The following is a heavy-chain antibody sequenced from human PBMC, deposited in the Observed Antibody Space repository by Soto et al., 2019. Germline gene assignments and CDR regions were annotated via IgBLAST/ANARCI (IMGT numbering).Heavy chain of an antibody. Sequence: VKVSCKASGGTFSSYAISWVRQAPGQGLEWMGGIIPIFGTANYAQKFQGRVTITADESTSTAYMELSSLRSEDTAVYYCATRYSYGYHYYYGMDVWGQGTTVTVSS. J-gene: IGHJ6*02. CDR3: ATRYSYGYHYYYGMDV. CDR1: GGTFSSYA. V-gene: IGHV1-69*01. CDR2: IIPIFGTA. D-gene: IGHD5-18*01.